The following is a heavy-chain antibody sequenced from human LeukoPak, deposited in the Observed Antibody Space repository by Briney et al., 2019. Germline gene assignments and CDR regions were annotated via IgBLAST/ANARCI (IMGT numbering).Heavy chain of an antibody. J-gene: IGHJ6*03. Sequence: GGSLRLSCAASGFSFSSYSMNWVRQAPGKGLEWVSSISSSSSYVDYADSVKGRFTISRDNAKNSLYLQMNSLRAEDTAVYYCARDPRVPGTTAYYYFYMDVWGKGTTVTVSS. CDR2: ISSSSSYV. D-gene: IGHD1-7*01. V-gene: IGHV3-21*01. CDR1: GFSFSSYS. CDR3: ARDPRVPGTTAYYYFYMDV.